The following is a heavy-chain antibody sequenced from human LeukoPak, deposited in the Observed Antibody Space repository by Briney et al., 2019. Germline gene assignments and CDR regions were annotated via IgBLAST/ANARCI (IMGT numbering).Heavy chain of an antibody. D-gene: IGHD2-15*01. CDR2: IYYSGST. Sequence: PSETLSLTCTVSGGSISSSSYYWGWLRQPPGKGLEWIGSIYYSGSTYYNPSLKSRVTISVDTSKNQFSLKLSSVTAADTAVYYCARVGPGLDCSGGSCYSGYYYYGMDVWGQGTTVTVSS. V-gene: IGHV4-39*01. CDR3: ARVGPGLDCSGGSCYSGYYYYGMDV. CDR1: GGSISSSSYY. J-gene: IGHJ6*02.